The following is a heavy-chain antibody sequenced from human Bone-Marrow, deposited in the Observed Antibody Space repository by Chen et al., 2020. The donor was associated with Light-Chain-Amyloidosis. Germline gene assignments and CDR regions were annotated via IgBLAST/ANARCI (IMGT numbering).Heavy chain of an antibody. V-gene: IGHV5-51*01. CDR3: ARRRDGYNFDY. Sequence: SGPEVKKPGESLKISCKGSGYTFPNYWIGWVRRMPGKGLEWMGVIYPDDSDARYSPSFEGQVTISADKSITTAYLQWRSLKASDTAMYYCARRRDGYNFDYWGQGTLVTVSS. J-gene: IGHJ4*02. CDR1: GYTFPNYW. D-gene: IGHD5-12*01. CDR2: IYPDDSDA.